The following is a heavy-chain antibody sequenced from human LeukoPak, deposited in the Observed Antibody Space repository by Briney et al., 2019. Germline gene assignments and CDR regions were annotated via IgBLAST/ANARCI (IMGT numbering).Heavy chain of an antibody. J-gene: IGHJ6*02. CDR3: ARVSGVYYYNYGMDV. CDR2: ISSSSSTI. CDR1: GFTFSSYS. D-gene: IGHD6-25*01. Sequence: GGSLRLSCAASGFTFSSYSMNWVRQAPGKGLEWVSYISSSSSTIYYADSVKGRFTISRDNAKNSLYLQMNSLRAEDTAVYYCARVSGVYYYNYGMDVWGQGTTVTVSS. V-gene: IGHV3-48*04.